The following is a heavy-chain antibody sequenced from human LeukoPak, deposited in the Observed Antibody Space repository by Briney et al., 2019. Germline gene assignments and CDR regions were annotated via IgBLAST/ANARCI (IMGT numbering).Heavy chain of an antibody. CDR1: GFTVSSNY. CDR3: AINFRSAYYFFDF. D-gene: IGHD3-3*01. J-gene: IGHJ4*02. V-gene: IGHV3-53*01. CDR2: IYSGGRT. Sequence: GGSLRLSCAASGFTVSSNYMSWVRQAPGKGLDWVSVIYSGGRTYYTDSVKGRFTISRDNSKNALYLQMNSLRAEDTAVYYCAINFRSAYYFFDFWGQGILVTVSS.